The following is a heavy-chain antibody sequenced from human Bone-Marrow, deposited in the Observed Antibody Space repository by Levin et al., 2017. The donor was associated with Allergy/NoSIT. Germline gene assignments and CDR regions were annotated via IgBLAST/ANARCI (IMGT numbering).Heavy chain of an antibody. CDR1: GFTLSTYA. J-gene: IGHJ4*02. CDR2: ITGSGGST. V-gene: IGHV3-23*01. Sequence: GGSLRLSCAASGFTLSTYAMTWVRQAPGKGLDWVSSITGSGGSTYYADSVKGRFTISRDNSKNTLYLQMKRLRVEDKAVYDCANVGRTYWGGDCLDYWGRGTLVTVSS. CDR3: ANVGRTYWGGDCLDY. D-gene: IGHD2-21*02.